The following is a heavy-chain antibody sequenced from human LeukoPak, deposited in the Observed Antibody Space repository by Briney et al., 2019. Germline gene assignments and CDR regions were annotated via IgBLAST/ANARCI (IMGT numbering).Heavy chain of an antibody. V-gene: IGHV3-53*01. CDR2: IYSGGST. D-gene: IGHD1-14*01. CDR1: EFTVSSNY. CDR3: ASTGNYYFHY. J-gene: IGHJ4*02. Sequence: PGGSLRLSCAASEFTVSSNYMNWVRQAPGKGLEWVSVIYSGGSTYYADSVKGRFTISRVNSKNTLYLQMNSLRAEDTAVYYCASTGNYYFHYWGQGTLVTVSS.